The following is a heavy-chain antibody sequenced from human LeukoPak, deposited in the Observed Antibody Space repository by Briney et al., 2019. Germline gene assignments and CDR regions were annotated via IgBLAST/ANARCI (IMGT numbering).Heavy chain of an antibody. CDR2: IRNDGSIR. Sequence: PGGSLRLSCAPSGFTFSSYGMHWVRQAPGKGLEWVAFIRNDGSIRYYADSLKGRFTISRDNSKNTLYLQMSSLGVDDTAVYYCAKGRAGMVRGVCDYWGQGTLVTVSS. V-gene: IGHV3-30*02. D-gene: IGHD3-10*01. CDR3: AKGRAGMVRGVCDY. J-gene: IGHJ4*02. CDR1: GFTFSSYG.